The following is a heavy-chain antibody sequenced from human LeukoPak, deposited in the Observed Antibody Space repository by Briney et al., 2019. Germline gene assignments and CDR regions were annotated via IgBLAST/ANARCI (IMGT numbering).Heavy chain of an antibody. CDR2: INTNTGNP. CDR3: ASLRLAHYYYYMDV. CDR1: GYTFTSYG. Sequence: ASVKVSCKASGYTFTSYGISWVRQAPGQGLEWMGWINTNTGNPTYAQGFTGRFVFSLDTSVSTAYLQISSLKAEDTAVYYCASLRLAHYYYYMDVWGKGTTVTVSS. V-gene: IGHV7-4-1*02. D-gene: IGHD3-9*01. J-gene: IGHJ6*03.